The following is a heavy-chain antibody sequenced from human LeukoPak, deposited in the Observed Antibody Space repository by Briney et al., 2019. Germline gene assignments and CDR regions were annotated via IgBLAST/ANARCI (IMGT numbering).Heavy chain of an antibody. CDR3: ARERGGAWYCSGGSCYSDNWFDP. D-gene: IGHD2-15*01. CDR1: GGSISSSSYY. J-gene: IGHJ5*02. CDR2: IYYSGST. V-gene: IGHV4-39*07. Sequence: SETLSLTCTVSGGSISSSSYYWGWIRQPPGKGLGWIGSIYYSGSTYYNPSLKSRVTISVDTSKNQFSLKLSSVTAADTAVYYCARERGGAWYCSGGSCYSDNWFDPWGQGTLVTVSS.